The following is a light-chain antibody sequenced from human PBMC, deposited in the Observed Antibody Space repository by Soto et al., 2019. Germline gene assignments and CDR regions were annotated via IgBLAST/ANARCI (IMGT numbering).Light chain of an antibody. V-gene: IGKV3-15*01. CDR3: QQYDYWPPYT. J-gene: IGKJ2*01. CDR2: GAS. Sequence: EIVMTQSPATLSVSPGERAIVSCRASQSIRDNLAWYQQTPGRAPRLLIYGASIRATGVPVRFSGSGSGTEFTLTISSLQSEDFAVYYCQQYDYWPPYTFGQGTKVEIK. CDR1: QSIRDN.